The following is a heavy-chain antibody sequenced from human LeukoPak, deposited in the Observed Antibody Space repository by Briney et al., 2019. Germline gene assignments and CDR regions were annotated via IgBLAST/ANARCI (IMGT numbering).Heavy chain of an antibody. CDR3: ARPLTYDFWSGYYH. D-gene: IGHD3-3*01. Sequence: ASVKVSCKASGYTFTTYGISWVRQAPGQGLEWMVWISAYNGNTNYAQKLQGRVTMTTDTSTSTAYMELRSLRSDDTAVYYCARPLTYDFWSGYYHWGQGTLVTVSS. CDR1: GYTFTTYG. V-gene: IGHV1-18*01. CDR2: ISAYNGNT. J-gene: IGHJ4*02.